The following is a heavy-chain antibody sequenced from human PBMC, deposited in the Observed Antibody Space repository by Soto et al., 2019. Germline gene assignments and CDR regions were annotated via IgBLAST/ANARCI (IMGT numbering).Heavy chain of an antibody. CDR1: GFNVRANY. V-gene: IGHV3-53*01. D-gene: IGHD5-12*01. Sequence: EVQLVESGGGLIQPGGSLRLSCAVSGFNVRANYMSWVRQAPGKGLEWVSVIYSGGTTYYADSVKGRFIISRDISKNTLYFQMNTRRAEDTPVYYCQGYGNGGQETLVTVSS. CDR3: QGYGN. CDR2: IYSGGTT. J-gene: IGHJ4*02.